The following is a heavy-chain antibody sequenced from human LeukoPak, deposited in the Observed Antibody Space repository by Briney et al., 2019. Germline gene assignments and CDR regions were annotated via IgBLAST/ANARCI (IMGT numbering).Heavy chain of an antibody. CDR1: GFTFHNYG. D-gene: IGHD6-19*01. CDR2: ISWKGGST. V-gene: IGHV3-20*04. CDR3: VRGAVAGTPEYFQH. Sequence: PGGSLRLSCAATGFTFHNYGMSWVRQVPGKGLEWVSGISWKGGSTSYAGSVKGRFTISRDNAKKSLYLQLNSLRGDDTALYYCVRGAVAGTPEYFQHWGQGTLVTVSS. J-gene: IGHJ1*01.